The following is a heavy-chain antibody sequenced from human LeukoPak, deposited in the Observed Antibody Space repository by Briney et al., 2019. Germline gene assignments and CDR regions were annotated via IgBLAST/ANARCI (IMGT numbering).Heavy chain of an antibody. D-gene: IGHD3-9*01. Sequence: GGSLRLSCAASGFTFSSYEMNWVRQAPGKGLEWVSYISSSGSTIYYADSVKGRFTISRDNAKNSLYLQMNSLRAEDTAVYYCARSGGGDILTGYYYYYYMDVWGKGTTVTISS. CDR3: ARSGGGDILTGYYYYYYMDV. CDR1: GFTFSSYE. V-gene: IGHV3-48*03. J-gene: IGHJ6*03. CDR2: ISSSGSTI.